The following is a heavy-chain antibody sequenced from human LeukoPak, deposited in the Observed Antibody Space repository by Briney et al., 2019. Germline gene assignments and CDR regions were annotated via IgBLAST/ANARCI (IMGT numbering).Heavy chain of an antibody. J-gene: IGHJ4*02. CDR2: INHSGST. CDR1: GGSFSGYY. CDR3: ARKESGYEFY. V-gene: IGHV4-34*01. Sequence: NPSETLSLTCAVYGGSFSGYYWSWIRQSPGKGLEWVGEINHSGSTNYNPSLKSRVTISVDTSKNKFSLKLTSVSAADTAVYYCARKESGYEFYWGQGTLVTVSS. D-gene: IGHD5-12*01.